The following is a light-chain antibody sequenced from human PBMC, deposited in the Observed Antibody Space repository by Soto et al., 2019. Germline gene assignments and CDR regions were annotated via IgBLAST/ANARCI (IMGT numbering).Light chain of an antibody. CDR3: QQTYRTPLT. V-gene: IGKV1-39*01. CDR1: QGIRND. J-gene: IGKJ4*01. CDR2: AAS. Sequence: DIQMTQSPSTLSASVGDTVTVTCRASQGIRNDLAWYQQKPGKAPKLLIFAASNLQSGVPSRFSGSGSGTDFTLTISSLQPEDFATYSCQQTYRTPLTFGGGTKVDIK.